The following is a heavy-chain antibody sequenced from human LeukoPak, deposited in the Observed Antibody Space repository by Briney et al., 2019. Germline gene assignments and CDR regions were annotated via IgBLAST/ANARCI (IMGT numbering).Heavy chain of an antibody. CDR1: GFTLSSYW. V-gene: IGHV3-74*01. CDR2: TSSDGSST. J-gene: IGHJ6*03. Sequence: PGGSLRLSCAASGFTLSSYWMYWVRQVPGKGLVWVSRTSSDGSSTTYADSVKGRFTISRDNAKNTLYLQMNSLRVEDTAVYYCARDPYYYMDVWGKGTTVTVSS. CDR3: ARDPYYYMDV.